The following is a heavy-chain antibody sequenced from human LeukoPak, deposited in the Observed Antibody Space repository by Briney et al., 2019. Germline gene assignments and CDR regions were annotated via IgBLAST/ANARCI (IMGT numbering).Heavy chain of an antibody. J-gene: IGHJ4*02. CDR2: IRYDGSNR. Sequence: GGSLRLSCAASGFTFSSYGMHWVRQAPGKGLEWVAFIRYDGSNRYYADSVKGRFTISRDNAKNSLYLQMNSLRAEDTAVYYCARVTFTYYYDSSGYYFDYWGQGTLVTVSS. D-gene: IGHD3-22*01. V-gene: IGHV3-30*02. CDR3: ARVTFTYYYDSSGYYFDY. CDR1: GFTFSSYG.